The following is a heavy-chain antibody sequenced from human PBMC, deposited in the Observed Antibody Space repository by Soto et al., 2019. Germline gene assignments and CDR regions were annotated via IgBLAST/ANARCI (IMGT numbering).Heavy chain of an antibody. CDR2: IIPMLTVT. J-gene: IGHJ3*01. CDR3: SIGSWSAETFDV. CDR1: GGTFSTYT. V-gene: IGHV1-69*02. Sequence: QVHLEQSGAEVKKPGSSVKVSCKAAGGTFSTYTLIWVRQAPGQGLEWMGRIIPMLTVTNSAQKFQGRVTLTADKSTSTAFMEPTSLTSDDTAVYYCSIGSWSAETFDVWGQGTRVTVSS. D-gene: IGHD2-2*01.